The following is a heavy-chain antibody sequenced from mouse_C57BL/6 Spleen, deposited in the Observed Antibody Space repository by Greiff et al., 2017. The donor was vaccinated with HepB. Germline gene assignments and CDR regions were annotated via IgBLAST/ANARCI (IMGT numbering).Heavy chain of an antibody. V-gene: IGHV5-17*01. CDR1: GFTFSDYG. D-gene: IGHD2-3*01. CDR3: ARRGRWLLPDAMDY. J-gene: IGHJ4*01. Sequence: EVKLEESGGGLVKPGGSLKLSCAASGFTFSDYGMHWVRQAPEKGLEWVAYISSGSSTIYYADTVKGRFTISGDNAKNTLFLQMTSLRSEDTAMYYCARRGRWLLPDAMDYWGQGTSVTVSS. CDR2: ISSGSSTI.